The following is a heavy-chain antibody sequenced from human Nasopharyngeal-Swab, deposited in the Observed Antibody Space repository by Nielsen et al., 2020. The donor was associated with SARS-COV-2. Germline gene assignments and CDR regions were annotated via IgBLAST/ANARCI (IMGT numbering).Heavy chain of an antibody. CDR2: IKQDGSEK. Sequence: VTLSLTCAVYGGSFSGYYWSWVRQAPGKGLEWVANIKQDGSEKYYVDSVKGRFTISRDNAKNSLYLQMNSLRAEDTAVYYCARGGIVATPFDYWGQGTLVTVSS. CDR3: ARGGIVATPFDY. CDR1: GGSFSGYY. V-gene: IGHV3-7*04. J-gene: IGHJ4*02. D-gene: IGHD5-12*01.